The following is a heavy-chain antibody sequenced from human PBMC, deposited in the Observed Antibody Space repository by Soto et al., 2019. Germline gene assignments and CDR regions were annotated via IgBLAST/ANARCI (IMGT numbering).Heavy chain of an antibody. D-gene: IGHD1-26*01. Sequence: EVQLVESGGGLVQPGGSVRLSCAASGFTVSGNYMSWVRQAPGKGLEWVSVINGGGITYYADSVKGRFSISRDNPKNTLYLQMNSLKVEDTAVYYCARGWDGWYFDLWGRGPLVTVSS. CDR3: ARGWDGWYFDL. V-gene: IGHV3-66*01. CDR2: INGGGIT. J-gene: IGHJ2*01. CDR1: GFTVSGNY.